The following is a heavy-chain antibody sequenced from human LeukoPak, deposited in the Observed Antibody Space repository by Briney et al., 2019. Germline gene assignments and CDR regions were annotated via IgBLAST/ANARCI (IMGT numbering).Heavy chain of an antibody. J-gene: IGHJ3*02. CDR2: IWYDGSNK. Sequence: GGSLRLSCAASGFTFSSYGMHWVRQAPGKGLEWVAVIWYDGSNKYYADSVKGRFTISRDNSKNTLYLQMNSLRAEDTAVYYCAKDKGEQWLVLGDAFDIWGQGTMVTVSS. D-gene: IGHD6-19*01. CDR1: GFTFSSYG. CDR3: AKDKGEQWLVLGDAFDI. V-gene: IGHV3-30*02.